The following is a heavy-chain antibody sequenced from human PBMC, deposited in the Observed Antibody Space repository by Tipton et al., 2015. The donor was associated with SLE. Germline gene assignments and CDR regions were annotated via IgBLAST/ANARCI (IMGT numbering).Heavy chain of an antibody. CDR1: GFTFSSYG. CDR2: IRYDGSNK. D-gene: IGHD3-16*01. CDR3: ARVGVLTFGGTIVSFGGFYFDY. V-gene: IGHV3-30*02. Sequence: SLRLSCAGAGFTFSSYGMHWVRQAPGKGLEWVAFIRYDGSNKYYADSVKGRFTISRDNSKNTLYLQMNSLRAEDTAVYYCARVGVLTFGGTIVSFGGFYFDYWGQGTPVTVSS. J-gene: IGHJ4*02.